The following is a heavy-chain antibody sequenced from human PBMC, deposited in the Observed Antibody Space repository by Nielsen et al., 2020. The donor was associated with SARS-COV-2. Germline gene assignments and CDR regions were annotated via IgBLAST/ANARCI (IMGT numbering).Heavy chain of an antibody. Sequence: SETLSLTCTVSGGSISSSSYYWGWIRQPPGKGLEWIGSIYYSGSTYYNPSLKSRVTISVDTSKNQFSLKLSSVTAADTAVYYCARQDCGGDCYSADWYFDLWGRGTLATVSS. V-gene: IGHV4-39*01. J-gene: IGHJ2*01. CDR1: GGSISSSSYY. D-gene: IGHD2-21*02. CDR3: ARQDCGGDCYSADWYFDL. CDR2: IYYSGST.